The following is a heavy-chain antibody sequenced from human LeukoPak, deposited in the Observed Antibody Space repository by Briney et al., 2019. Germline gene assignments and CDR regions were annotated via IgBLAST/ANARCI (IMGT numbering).Heavy chain of an antibody. CDR2: ISGSGDNT. Sequence: GGSLRLSCAASKFTFSSYAMSWVRQAPGKGLEWVSSISGSGDNTHYADSVKGRFTISRDNSKNTLDLQMNSLRAEDTAVYYCAKDRRMAAAGSNYFDHWGQGTLVTVSS. CDR1: KFTFSSYA. V-gene: IGHV3-23*01. CDR3: AKDRRMAAAGSNYFDH. D-gene: IGHD6-13*01. J-gene: IGHJ4*02.